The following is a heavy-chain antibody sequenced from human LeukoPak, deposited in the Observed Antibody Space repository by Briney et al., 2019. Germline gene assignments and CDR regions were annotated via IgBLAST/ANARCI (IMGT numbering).Heavy chain of an antibody. J-gene: IGHJ3*02. CDR1: GFTFSSYS. CDR2: ISSSSSYI. D-gene: IGHD6-13*01. CDR3: ARDQGSWSDAFDI. V-gene: IGHV3-21*01. Sequence: GGSLRLSCAASGFTFSSYSMNWVRQAPGKGLEWVSSISSSSSYIYYADSVKGRFTISRDNAKNSLYLQMNSLRAEDTAVYYCARDQGSWSDAFDIWGQGTMVTVSS.